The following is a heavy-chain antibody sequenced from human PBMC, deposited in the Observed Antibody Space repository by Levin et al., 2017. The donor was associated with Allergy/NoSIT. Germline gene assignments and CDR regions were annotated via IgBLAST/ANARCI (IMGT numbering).Heavy chain of an antibody. J-gene: IGHJ6*03. CDR1: GDSISRGFYY. CDR2: IYVTGST. CDR3: ERDLEGFSCYKPYCYMDV. D-gene: IGHD2-15*01. Sequence: ASETLSLTCSVSGDSISRGFYYWSWIGQPAGEGLEWIGRIYVTGSTTYSPALKSRVTISQDRSNDQVPLTINSVTAAAAAVYYCERDLEGFSCYKPYCYMDVWGKGTTVTVSS. V-gene: IGHV4-61*02.